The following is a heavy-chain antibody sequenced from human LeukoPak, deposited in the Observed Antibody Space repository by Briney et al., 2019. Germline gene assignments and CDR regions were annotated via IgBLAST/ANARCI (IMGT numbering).Heavy chain of an antibody. CDR2: IIPILGIA. D-gene: IGHD6-13*01. Sequence: GASVKVSCKASGGTFSSYAISWVRQAPGQGLEWMGRIIPILGIANYAQKFQGRVTITADKSTSTAYMELSSLRSEDTAVYYCASAYSSSWYACYFDYWGQGTLVTVSS. CDR3: ASAYSSSWYACYFDY. CDR1: GGTFSSYA. J-gene: IGHJ4*02. V-gene: IGHV1-69*04.